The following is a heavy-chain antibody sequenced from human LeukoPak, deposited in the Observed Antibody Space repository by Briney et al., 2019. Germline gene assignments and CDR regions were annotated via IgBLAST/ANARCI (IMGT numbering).Heavy chain of an antibody. CDR3: ATFCSTSCPDYFDY. CDR1: GYTVTSYG. J-gene: IGHJ4*02. Sequence: GASVKVSCKASGYTVTSYGISWVRQAPGQGLEWMGWISAYNGNTNYAQKLQGRVTMTTDTSTSTAYMELRSLRSDDTAVYYCATFCSTSCPDYFDYWGQGTLVTVSS. V-gene: IGHV1-18*01. CDR2: ISAYNGNT. D-gene: IGHD2-2*01.